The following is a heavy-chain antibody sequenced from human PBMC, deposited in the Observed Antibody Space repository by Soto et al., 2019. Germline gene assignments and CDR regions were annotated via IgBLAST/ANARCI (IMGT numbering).Heavy chain of an antibody. CDR1: GFTVSSNY. CDR3: ARDRSGYYDY. Sequence: GGSLRLSCAASGFTVSSNYMSWVRQAPGKGLEWVSVIYSGGSTYYADSVKGRFTISRDNSKNTLYLQMNSLSAEDTAVYYCARDRSGYYDYWGQGTLVTVSS. D-gene: IGHD3-3*01. J-gene: IGHJ4*02. CDR2: IYSGGST. V-gene: IGHV3-66*01.